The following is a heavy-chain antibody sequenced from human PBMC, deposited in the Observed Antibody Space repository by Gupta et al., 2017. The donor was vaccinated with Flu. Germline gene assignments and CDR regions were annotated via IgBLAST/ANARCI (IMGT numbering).Heavy chain of an antibody. CDR2: IYFTGNT. D-gene: IGHD5-18*01. V-gene: IGHV4-59*01. Sequence: SYYWSRIRQPPGKASEWIGNIYFTGNTKYNSSLESRVSIAVDTSKIQFSLKLSSVTAADTAVDYCARCVGYSYSYYYGLDVWGQGTTVTVSS. J-gene: IGHJ6*02. CDR1: SYY. CDR3: ARCVGYSYSYYYGLDV.